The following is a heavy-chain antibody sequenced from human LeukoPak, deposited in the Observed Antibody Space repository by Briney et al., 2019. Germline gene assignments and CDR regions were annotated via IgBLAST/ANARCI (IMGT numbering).Heavy chain of an antibody. CDR1: GESIGSFY. CDR2: VYYTGST. J-gene: IGHJ6*02. V-gene: IGHV4-59*01. Sequence: SETLSLTCTVSGESIGSFYWTWLRQTPRKGLEWIGSVYYTGSTNYNPSLKSRVTISIDTSRSQFSLKLTSVTVADTAVYYCARDSRYSYGSGGMDVWGQGTTVTVSS. CDR3: ARDSRYSYGSGGMDV. D-gene: IGHD3-10*01.